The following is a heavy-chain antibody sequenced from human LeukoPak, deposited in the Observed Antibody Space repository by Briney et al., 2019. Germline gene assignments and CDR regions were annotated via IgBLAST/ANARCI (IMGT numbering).Heavy chain of an antibody. J-gene: IGHJ4*02. D-gene: IGHD6-13*01. CDR2: ISAYNGNT. CDR3: ARVGAAGTKSDY. Sequence: ASVKVSCKASGGTFSSYAISWVRQAPGQGLEWMGWISAYNGNTNYAQKLQGRVTMTTDTSTSTAYMELRSLRSDDTAVYYCARVGAAGTKSDYWGQGTLVTVSS. V-gene: IGHV1-18*01. CDR1: GGTFSSYA.